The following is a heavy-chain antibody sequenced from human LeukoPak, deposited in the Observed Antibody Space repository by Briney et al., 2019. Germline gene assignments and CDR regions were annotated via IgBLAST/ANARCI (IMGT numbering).Heavy chain of an antibody. V-gene: IGHV4-4*07. CDR1: GGSISSHY. Sequence: SETLSLTCTVSGGSISSHYWSWIRHPAGKTLEWLGRIWTTGTTAYNPSYKNRLSMSMDKSQNQFSLKLTSITAADTAVYCCARVRAYANFVGSFDLWGRGALVTVSS. CDR2: IWTTGTT. CDR3: ARVRAYANFVGSFDL. J-gene: IGHJ2*01. D-gene: IGHD1-26*01.